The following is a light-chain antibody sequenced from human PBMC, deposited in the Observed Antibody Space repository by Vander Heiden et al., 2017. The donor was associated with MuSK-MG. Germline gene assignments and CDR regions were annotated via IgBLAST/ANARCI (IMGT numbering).Light chain of an antibody. CDR3: SSHTSSSTLV. J-gene: IGLJ3*02. CDR1: SSDVGGYNY. V-gene: IGLV2-14*01. CDR2: EVS. Sequence: QSALTQPAPVSGSPGQSITISCTGTSSDVGGYNYVSWYQQHPGKAPKRMIYEVSNRPSGVSNRFSGSKSGNTASLSISGLQAEDEADYDCSSHTSSSTLVFGGGTKLTVL.